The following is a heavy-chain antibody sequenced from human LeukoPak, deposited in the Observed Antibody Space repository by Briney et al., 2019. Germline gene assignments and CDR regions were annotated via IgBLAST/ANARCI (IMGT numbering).Heavy chain of an antibody. CDR2: IYTSGST. D-gene: IGHD6-19*01. J-gene: IGHJ6*03. CDR1: GGSISSYY. Sequence: SETLSLTCTVSGGSISSYYWSWIRQPAGKGLEWIRRIYTSGSTNYNPSLKSRVTMSVDTSKNQFSLKLSSVTAADTAVYYCARDSREYSSGWYGVDYYYYYMDVWGKGTTVTVSS. CDR3: ARDSREYSSGWYGVDYYYYYMDV. V-gene: IGHV4-4*07.